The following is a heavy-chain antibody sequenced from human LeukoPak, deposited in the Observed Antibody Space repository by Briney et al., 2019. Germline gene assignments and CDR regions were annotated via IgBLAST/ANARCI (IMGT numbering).Heavy chain of an antibody. J-gene: IGHJ4*02. D-gene: IGHD6-13*01. CDR2: ISGSGGST. Sequence: GGSLRLSCAASGFTFSSYAMNWVRQAPGKGLEWVSAISGSGGSTYYADSVKGRFTISRDNSKDTLYLQMNSLRAEDTAVCYCAKGTRIAAAGTSWGFDYWGQGTLVTVSS. CDR3: AKGTRIAAAGTSWGFDY. V-gene: IGHV3-23*01. CDR1: GFTFSSYA.